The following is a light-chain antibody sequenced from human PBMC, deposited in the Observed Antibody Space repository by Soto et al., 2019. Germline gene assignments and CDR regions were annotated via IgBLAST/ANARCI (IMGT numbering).Light chain of an antibody. CDR3: ATGDNSLSDVV. CDR2: DTY. CDR1: SSNIGSNY. J-gene: IGLJ3*02. Sequence: LTQPPSVSAAPGQRVTISCSGTSSNIGSNYISWYQQFPGTAPRLLIYDTYKRPSGIPDRFSGSKSGTSATLDIAGLQTGDEADYYCATGDNSLSDVVFGGGTKVTVL. V-gene: IGLV1-51*01.